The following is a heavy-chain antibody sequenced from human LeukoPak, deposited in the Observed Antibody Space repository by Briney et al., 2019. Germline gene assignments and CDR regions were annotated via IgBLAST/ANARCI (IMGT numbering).Heavy chain of an antibody. CDR3: ARAMGVCSGGSCYGGWFDP. J-gene: IGHJ5*02. V-gene: IGHV3-7*03. CDR1: GGSISSYY. D-gene: IGHD2-15*01. CDR2: IKQDGSEK. Sequence: ETLSLTCTVSGGSISSYYWSWVRQAPGKGLEWVANIKQDGSEKYYVDSVKGRFTISRDNAKNSLYLQMNRLRAEDTAVYYCARAMGVCSGGSCYGGWFDPWGEGTLVTVSS.